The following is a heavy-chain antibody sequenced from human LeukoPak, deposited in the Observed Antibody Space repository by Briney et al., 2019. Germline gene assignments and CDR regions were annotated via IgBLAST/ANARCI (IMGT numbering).Heavy chain of an antibody. J-gene: IGHJ4*02. V-gene: IGHV4-61*02. Sequence: TSETLSLTCTVSGGSISSGSYYWRWIRQPAGKGLEWIGRIYTSGSTNYNPSLKSRVTISVDTSKNQFSLKLSSVTAADRAVYYCARSPLYYDSSGYYGRDYWGQGTLVTVSS. CDR1: GGSISSGSYY. CDR2: IYTSGST. CDR3: ARSPLYYDSSGYYGRDY. D-gene: IGHD3-22*01.